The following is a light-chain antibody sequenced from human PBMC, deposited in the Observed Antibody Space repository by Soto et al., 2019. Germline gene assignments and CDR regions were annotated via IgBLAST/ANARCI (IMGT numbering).Light chain of an antibody. CDR2: GAS. J-gene: IGKJ1*01. V-gene: IGKV3-20*01. CDR1: QSVSSSF. Sequence: DIVLTQSPGALSLSPGERATLSCRASQSVSSSFLAWYQQKPGQAPRLLIYGASSRATGIPDRFSGSGSGTDFTLTISRLEPGDFAVYYCQQYDSSPRTFGQGTKVEI. CDR3: QQYDSSPRT.